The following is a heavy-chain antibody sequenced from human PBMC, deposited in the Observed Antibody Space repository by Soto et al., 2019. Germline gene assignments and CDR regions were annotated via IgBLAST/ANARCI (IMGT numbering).Heavy chain of an antibody. J-gene: IGHJ5*02. V-gene: IGHV4-39*02. CDR3: ARDRWSNYYYGSSGYVFGFDP. CDR1: GGSISSSSYY. CDR2: ISSSGST. D-gene: IGHD3-22*01. Sequence: SETLSLTCTVSGGSISSSSYYWGWIRQPPGKGLEWIGGISSSGSTYYKPSLKSRVAMSVDTSKNQFSMKLSSVTAADTAVYYCARDRWSNYYYGSSGYVFGFDPWGQGTLVTVSS.